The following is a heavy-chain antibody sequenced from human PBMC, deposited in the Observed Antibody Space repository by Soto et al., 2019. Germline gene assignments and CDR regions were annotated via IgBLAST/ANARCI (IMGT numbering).Heavy chain of an antibody. CDR3: ARELGVPDY. CDR1: GFSISPYW. Sequence: SLRLSCAASGFSISPYWMHCVRQFPGRGLEWVARLSSDGFCAAYAASLNGRFFISRDIARNTLSLQMNSLRADDTAVYYCARELGVPDYGGRGTSVTVSS. V-gene: IGHV3-74*03. CDR2: LSSDGFCA. D-gene: IGHD3-16*01. J-gene: IGHJ4*02.